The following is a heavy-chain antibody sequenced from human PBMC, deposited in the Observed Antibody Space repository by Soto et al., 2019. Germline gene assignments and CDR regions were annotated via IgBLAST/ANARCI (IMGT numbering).Heavy chain of an antibody. CDR1: GYTFTSYA. CDR3: ARDGEVRGYSYGSFDY. Sequence: ASVKVSCKASGYTFTSYAMHWVRQAPGQRLEWMGWINAGNGNTKYSQKFQGRVTITADESTSTAYMELSSLRSEDTAVYYCARDGEVRGYSYGSFDYWGQGTLVTVSS. CDR2: INAGNGNT. J-gene: IGHJ4*02. D-gene: IGHD5-18*01. V-gene: IGHV1-3*01.